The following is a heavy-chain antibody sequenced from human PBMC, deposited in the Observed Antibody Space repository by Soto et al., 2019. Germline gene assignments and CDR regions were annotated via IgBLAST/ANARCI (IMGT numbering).Heavy chain of an antibody. CDR1: GFSFEHFG. CDR3: AKNQGVELVQLATVDWFDP. V-gene: IGHV3-23*01. D-gene: IGHD1-1*01. Sequence: XVSLSLSFASCGFSFEHFGESWVRQAPGKGLEWISSISGSGFKKYYADSVKGRFTISRDNSKSTVYLELNNLSAEDTAVYHCAKNQGVELVQLATVDWFDPWGQGSVVTVSS. J-gene: IGHJ5*02. CDR2: ISGSGFKK.